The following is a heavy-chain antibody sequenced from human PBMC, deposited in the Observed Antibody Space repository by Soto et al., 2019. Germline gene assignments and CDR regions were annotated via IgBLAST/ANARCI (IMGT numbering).Heavy chain of an antibody. J-gene: IGHJ4*02. CDR2: IVPVFGSA. Sequence: QVQLVQSGAEVKKPGSSVKVSCKTSGGDFKNYGVSWVRQAPGQGLEWMGGIVPVFGSAKYGQIFQGRVTITADDLTRTAYMESSGLKPENTAIYYCARENAAPGFKFWGQGTLVIVS. D-gene: IGHD6-13*01. CDR1: GGDFKNYG. V-gene: IGHV1-69*12. CDR3: ARENAAPGFKF.